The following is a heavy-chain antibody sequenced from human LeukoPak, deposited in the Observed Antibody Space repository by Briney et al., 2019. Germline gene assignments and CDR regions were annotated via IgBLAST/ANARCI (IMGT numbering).Heavy chain of an antibody. D-gene: IGHD3-9*01. V-gene: IGHV4-38-2*02. Sequence: SETLSLTCTVSGYSISSGYYWGWIRQPPGKGLEWIGSTYYSGSTYYNSSLKSRVTISVDTSKNHFSLKLSSVTAADTAVYYCARRDILTGANFDYWGQGTLVIVSS. J-gene: IGHJ4*02. CDR3: ARRDILTGANFDY. CDR1: GYSISSGYY. CDR2: TYYSGST.